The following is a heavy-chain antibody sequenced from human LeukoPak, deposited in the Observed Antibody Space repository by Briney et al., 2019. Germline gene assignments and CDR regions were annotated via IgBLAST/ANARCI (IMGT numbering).Heavy chain of an antibody. CDR1: GFPFSSYW. Sequence: GGSLRLSCAASGFPFSSYWMHWVRQAPGKGLVWVSRINSDACSTSYADSVKGRFTNPRDNAKNTLYLQMNSLRAEDTAVYYCARDPYYDSSGYYGYWGQGTMVTVSS. D-gene: IGHD3-22*01. V-gene: IGHV3-74*01. CDR3: ARDPYYDSSGYYGY. CDR2: INSDACST. J-gene: IGHJ4*02.